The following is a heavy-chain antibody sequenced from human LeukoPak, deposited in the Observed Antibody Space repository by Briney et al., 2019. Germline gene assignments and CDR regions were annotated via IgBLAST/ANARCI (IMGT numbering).Heavy chain of an antibody. CDR2: IYSGGST. J-gene: IGHJ4*02. V-gene: IGHV3-53*01. CDR1: GFTVSSNY. CDR3: ARGPRTYYYDSSGYYLDY. Sequence: GGSLRLSCAASGFTVSSNYMSWVRQAPGKELEWVSVIYSGGSTYYADSVKGRFTISRDNSKNTLYLQMNSLRAEDTAVYYCARGPRTYYYDSSGYYLDYWGQGTLVTVSS. D-gene: IGHD3-22*01.